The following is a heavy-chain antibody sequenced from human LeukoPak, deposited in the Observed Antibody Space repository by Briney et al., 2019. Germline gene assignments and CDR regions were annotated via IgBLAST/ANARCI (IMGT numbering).Heavy chain of an antibody. CDR3: AREAITGTFGFDP. CDR1: GFTFSSYS. D-gene: IGHD1-7*01. CDR2: ISISSSTI. Sequence: GGSLRLSCAASGFTFSSYSMNWVRQAPGKGLEWVSYISISSSTIYYADSVKGRFTTSRDNAKNSLYLQMDSLRAGDTAVYYCAREAITGTFGFDPWGQGTLVTVSS. J-gene: IGHJ5*02. V-gene: IGHV3-48*01.